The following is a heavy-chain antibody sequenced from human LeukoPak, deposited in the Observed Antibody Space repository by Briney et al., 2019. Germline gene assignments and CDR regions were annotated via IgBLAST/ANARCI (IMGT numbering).Heavy chain of an antibody. Sequence: QPGGSLRLSCAASGFTFSSYSMNWVRQAPGKGLEWVSSISSSSSYIYYADSVKGRLTISRDNAKNSLYLQMNSLRAEDMAVYYCARTPLDDYGDYFDYWGQGTLVTVSS. CDR1: GFTFSSYS. V-gene: IGHV3-21*01. CDR3: ARTPLDDYGDYFDY. J-gene: IGHJ4*02. D-gene: IGHD4-17*01. CDR2: ISSSSSYI.